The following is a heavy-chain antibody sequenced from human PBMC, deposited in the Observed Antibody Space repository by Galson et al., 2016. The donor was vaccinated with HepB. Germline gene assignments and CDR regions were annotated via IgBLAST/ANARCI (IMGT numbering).Heavy chain of an antibody. J-gene: IGHJ5*02. CDR1: GYTFTRHY. CDR2: INPTGTAT. Sequence: SVKVSCKASGYTFTRHYMHWVRQAPGQGLEWMGLINPTGTATTYAQKFQGRVTMTRDTSTSTDYMELSSLRPEDTALYYCARDNSITNSWWFDPWGQGTLVTVSS. V-gene: IGHV1-46*01. CDR3: ARDNSITNSWWFDP. D-gene: IGHD2/OR15-2a*01.